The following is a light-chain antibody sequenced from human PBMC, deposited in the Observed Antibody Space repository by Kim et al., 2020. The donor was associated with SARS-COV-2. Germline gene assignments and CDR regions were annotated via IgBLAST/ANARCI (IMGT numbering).Light chain of an antibody. CDR2: GKN. Sequence: VSLGQTIRITCQGSSLRSYYATCYQQKPGQAPLLVIYGKNNRPSGIPDRFSGSSSENTASLTITGTQAGDEADYYCNSRDSNDNVVFGGGTQLTVL. CDR3: NSRDSNDNVV. CDR1: SLRSYY. V-gene: IGLV3-19*01. J-gene: IGLJ2*01.